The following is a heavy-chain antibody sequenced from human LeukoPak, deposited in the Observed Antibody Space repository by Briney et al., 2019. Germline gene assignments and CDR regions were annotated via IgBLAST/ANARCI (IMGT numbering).Heavy chain of an antibody. CDR3: ARSPFPWLPLYCDY. J-gene: IGHJ4*02. Sequence: ASVTVSCTASGYTFTSYGISWVRQAPGQGLEWMGWISAYNGKTNYAQKLQGRVTMTTDTSTSTAYMELRSLRSDDTAVYYCARSPFPWLPLYCDYWGQGTVVTVSS. V-gene: IGHV1-18*01. D-gene: IGHD5-24*01. CDR1: GYTFTSYG. CDR2: ISAYNGKT.